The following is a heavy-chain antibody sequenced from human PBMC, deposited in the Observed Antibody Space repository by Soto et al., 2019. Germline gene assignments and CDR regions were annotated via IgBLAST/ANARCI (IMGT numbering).Heavy chain of an antibody. D-gene: IGHD3-3*01. J-gene: IGHJ4*02. Sequence: GGSLRLSCAASGFTFSSYSMNWVRQAPGKGPEWVSSISSSSYIYYADSVKGRFTISRDNAKNSLYLQMNSLRAEDTAVYYCARNPYDFWSGYYFGYFDYWGQGTLVTVSS. CDR3: ARNPYDFWSGYYFGYFDY. CDR1: GFTFSSYS. CDR2: ISSSSYI. V-gene: IGHV3-21*01.